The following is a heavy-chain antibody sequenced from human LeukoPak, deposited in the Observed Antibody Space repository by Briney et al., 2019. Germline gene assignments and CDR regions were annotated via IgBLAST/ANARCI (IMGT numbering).Heavy chain of an antibody. Sequence: ASVRVSCKASGYTFTTYPINWVRQAPGQGLEWMGWIDTNTGSPTYAQGLTGRFVFSLGTSVSTAFLQINSLKAEDTALYCCVRGIDTTGYFNYWGQGTLVTVSS. V-gene: IGHV7-4-1*02. CDR1: GYTFTTYP. CDR3: VRGIDTTGYFNY. CDR2: IDTNTGSP. J-gene: IGHJ4*02. D-gene: IGHD3-22*01.